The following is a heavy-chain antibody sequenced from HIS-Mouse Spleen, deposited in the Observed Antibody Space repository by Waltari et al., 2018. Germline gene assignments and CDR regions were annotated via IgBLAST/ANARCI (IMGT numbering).Heavy chain of an antibody. CDR3: ARDYSNYLYYFDY. CDR1: GGSFSGYY. Sequence: QVQLQQLGAGLLKPSETLSLTCAVYGGSFSGYYWSWIRQPPGKGLEWIGEINHSGSTNYNPSLKSRVTISVDTSKNQFSLKLSSVTAADTAVYYCARDYSNYLYYFDYWGQGTLVTVSS. V-gene: IGHV4-34*01. J-gene: IGHJ4*02. CDR2: INHSGST. D-gene: IGHD4-4*01.